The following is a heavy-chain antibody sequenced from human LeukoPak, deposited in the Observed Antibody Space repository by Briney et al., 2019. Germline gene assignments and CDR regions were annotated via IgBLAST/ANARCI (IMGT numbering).Heavy chain of an antibody. D-gene: IGHD6-6*01. Sequence: GGSLRLSCAASGFTFSSYSMNWVRQAPGKGLEWVSSISSSSGYIYYADSVKGRFTISRDNAKNSLYLQMNSLRAEDTAVYYCARSYSSSRNAFDIWGQGTIVTVSS. CDR2: ISSSSGYI. CDR3: ARSYSSSRNAFDI. V-gene: IGHV3-21*01. CDR1: GFTFSSYS. J-gene: IGHJ3*02.